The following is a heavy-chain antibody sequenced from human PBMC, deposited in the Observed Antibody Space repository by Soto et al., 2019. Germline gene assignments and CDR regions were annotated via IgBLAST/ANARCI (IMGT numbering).Heavy chain of an antibody. V-gene: IGHV4-59*08. J-gene: IGHJ6*02. D-gene: IGHD4-17*01. CDR3: ARLATVVKYYYYGMDV. CDR1: GGSISSYY. Sequence: SETLSLTCTVSGGSISSYYWSWIRQPPGKGLEWIGYIYYSGSTNYNPSLKSRVTISVDTSKNQFSLKLSSVTAADTAVYYCARLATVVKYYYYGMDVWGQGTTVTVSS. CDR2: IYYSGST.